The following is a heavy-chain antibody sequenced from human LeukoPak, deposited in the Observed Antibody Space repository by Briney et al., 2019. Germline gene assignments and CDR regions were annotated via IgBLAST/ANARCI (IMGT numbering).Heavy chain of an antibody. CDR1: GYTFSSYW. CDR3: ARSTGGTGPADY. J-gene: IGHJ4*02. Sequence: GESLKISCKVSGYTFSSYWIGWVRPVLGKGLEWMGIIYPGDSDTRYSPSFQGQVTISADKSINTAYLQWSSLKAADNAMDYCARSTGGTGPADYWGQGTLVTISS. V-gene: IGHV5-51*01. D-gene: IGHD2-8*02. CDR2: IYPGDSDT.